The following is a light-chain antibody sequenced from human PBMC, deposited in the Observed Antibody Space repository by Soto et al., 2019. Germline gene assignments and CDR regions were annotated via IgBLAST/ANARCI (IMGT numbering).Light chain of an antibody. Sequence: EIVLTQSPGTLSLSPGERATLSCRASQSVSSIYLAWYQQKPGQAPSLLIYATSSRATGIPDRFSGSGSGTDFSLTISRLEPEDFAVYFCQQRSSWPLTFGGGTKVEIK. CDR1: QSVSSIY. V-gene: IGKV3D-20*02. CDR2: ATS. CDR3: QQRSSWPLT. J-gene: IGKJ4*02.